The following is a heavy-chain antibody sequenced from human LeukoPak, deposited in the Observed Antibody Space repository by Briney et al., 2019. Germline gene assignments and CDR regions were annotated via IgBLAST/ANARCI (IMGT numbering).Heavy chain of an antibody. D-gene: IGHD4-23*01. Sequence: ASVKVSCKGSGYTFTSYGISWVRQAPGQGLEWMGWISAYNGNTNYAQKLQGRVTMTTDTSTSTAYMGLRSLRSDDTAVYYCARDYGGNVRSGYWGQGTLVTVSS. CDR2: ISAYNGNT. CDR1: GYTFTSYG. J-gene: IGHJ4*02. CDR3: ARDYGGNVRSGY. V-gene: IGHV1-18*01.